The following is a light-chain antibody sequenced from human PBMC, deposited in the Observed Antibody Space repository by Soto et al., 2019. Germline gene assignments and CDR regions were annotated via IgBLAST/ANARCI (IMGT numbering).Light chain of an antibody. CDR3: QQYFTSPWT. CDR1: QSILDRSKNKYY. Sequence: DIVMTQSPDSLAVSLGERATFNCKSSQSILDRSKNKYYLAWYQQKSGQPPKLLIYWASLREPGVPDRFTGSGSGTDFTLTISSLQAEDVAFYYCQQYFTSPWTFAQGTKVEI. V-gene: IGKV4-1*01. CDR2: WAS. J-gene: IGKJ1*01.